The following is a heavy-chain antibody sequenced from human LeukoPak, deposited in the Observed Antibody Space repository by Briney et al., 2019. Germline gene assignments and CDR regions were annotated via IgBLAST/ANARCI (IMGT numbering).Heavy chain of an antibody. V-gene: IGHV1-58*02. CDR1: GFTFTSSA. CDR3: AADDLNIGY. CDR2: IVVGSGNT. J-gene: IGHJ4*02. D-gene: IGHD2/OR15-2a*01. Sequence: ASVKVSCKASGFTFTSSAMQWVRQARGQRLEWIGWIVVGSGNTNYAQKFQERVAITRDMFTNTAYMELSSLRSEDTAVYYCAADDLNIGYWGQGTLVTVSS.